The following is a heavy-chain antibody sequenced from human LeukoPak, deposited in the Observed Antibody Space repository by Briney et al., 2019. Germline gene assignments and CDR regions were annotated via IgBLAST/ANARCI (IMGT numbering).Heavy chain of an antibody. J-gene: IGHJ4*02. D-gene: IGHD5-18*01. CDR3: ARDRIQLWLPSHFDY. V-gene: IGHV3-9*01. Sequence: PGGSLRLSCAASGFTFDEYAMHWVRQAPGKGLEWVSGISWYSGSIGYADSVKGRFTISRDNAKNSLFLQMNSLRSDDTAVYYCARDRIQLWLPSHFDYWGQGTVVTVSS. CDR2: ISWYSGSI. CDR1: GFTFDEYA.